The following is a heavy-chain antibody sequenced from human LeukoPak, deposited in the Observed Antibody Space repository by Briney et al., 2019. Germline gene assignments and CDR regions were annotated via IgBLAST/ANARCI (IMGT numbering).Heavy chain of an antibody. Sequence: GESLKISCKGSGYSFTSYWIGWVRQMPGKGMEWMGIIYPGDSDTRYSPSFQGQVTISADKSISTAYLQWSSLKASDTAMYYCARCRYSSSGDWSREFDYWGQGTLVTVSS. CDR3: ARCRYSSSGDWSREFDY. CDR1: GYSFTSYW. V-gene: IGHV5-51*01. J-gene: IGHJ4*02. D-gene: IGHD6-6*01. CDR2: IYPGDSDT.